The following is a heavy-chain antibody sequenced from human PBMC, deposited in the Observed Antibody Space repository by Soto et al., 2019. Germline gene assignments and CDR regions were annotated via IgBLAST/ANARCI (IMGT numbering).Heavy chain of an antibody. V-gene: IGHV3-48*03. CDR2: ISSSGSVT. J-gene: IGHJ4*02. Sequence: EVQLVESGGGLVQPGGSLRLSCAASGFTFDNYEMNWVRQAQGKGLEWLSYISSSGSVTYYADSVKGRFTISRDNAKYSLFLQMTSLRAEDTAVYYCAKEATNINNFDYWGQGTLVTVSS. D-gene: IGHD1-26*01. CDR1: GFTFDNYE. CDR3: AKEATNINNFDY.